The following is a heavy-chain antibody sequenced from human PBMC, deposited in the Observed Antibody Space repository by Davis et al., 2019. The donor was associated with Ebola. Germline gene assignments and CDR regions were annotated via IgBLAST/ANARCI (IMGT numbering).Heavy chain of an antibody. CDR3: ARDGGDYGLYYYYYYMDV. CDR1: GFTFSSYS. Sequence: GESLKISCAASGFTFSSYSMNWVRQAPGKGLEWVSSISSSSSYIYYADSVKGRFTISRDNAKNSLYLQMNSLRAEDTAVYYCARDGGDYGLYYYYYYMDVWGKGTTVTVSS. V-gene: IGHV3-21*01. J-gene: IGHJ6*03. CDR2: ISSSSSYI. D-gene: IGHD4-17*01.